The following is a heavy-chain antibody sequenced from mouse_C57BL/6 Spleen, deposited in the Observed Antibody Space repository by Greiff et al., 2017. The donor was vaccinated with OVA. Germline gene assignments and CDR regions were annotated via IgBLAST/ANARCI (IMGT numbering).Heavy chain of an antibody. CDR2: IDPSDSYT. D-gene: IGHD2-1*01. V-gene: IGHV1-59*01. CDR3: ARGYGNSYAMDY. J-gene: IGHJ4*01. CDR1: GYTFTSYW. Sequence: QVQLQQPGAELVRPGTSVKLSCKASGYTFTSYWLHWVKQRPGQGLEWIGVIDPSDSYTNYNQKFKGKATLTVDTSSSTAYMQLSSLTSEDSAVYYCARGYGNSYAMDYWGQGTSVTVSS.